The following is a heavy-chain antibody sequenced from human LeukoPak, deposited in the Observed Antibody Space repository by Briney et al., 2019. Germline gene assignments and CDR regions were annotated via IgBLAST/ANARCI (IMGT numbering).Heavy chain of an antibody. V-gene: IGHV4-61*01. CDR2: IYYSGST. J-gene: IGHJ2*01. CDR3: ARVYYSRSYDYWYFDL. CDR1: GGSISSGSYY. D-gene: IGHD6-13*01. Sequence: SETLSLTCTVSGGSISSGSYYWTWIRQPPGKGLEWIGSIYYSGSTNYNPSLKSRVIISVDTSKNQFSLKLSSVTAADTAFYYCARVYYSRSYDYWYFDLWGRGTLVTVSS.